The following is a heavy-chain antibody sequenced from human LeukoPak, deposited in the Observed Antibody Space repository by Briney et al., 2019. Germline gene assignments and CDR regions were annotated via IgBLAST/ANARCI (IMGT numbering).Heavy chain of an antibody. CDR2: INTNTGNP. CDR3: ARPDNYDSSLDAFDI. V-gene: IGHV7-4-1*02. CDR1: GYTFTSYG. J-gene: IGHJ3*02. D-gene: IGHD3-22*01. Sequence: ASVKVSCKASGYTFTSYGISWVRQAPGQGLEWMGWINTNTGNPTYAQGFTGRFVFSLDTSVSTAYLQISSLKAEDTAVYYCARPDNYDSSLDAFDIWGQGTMVTVSS.